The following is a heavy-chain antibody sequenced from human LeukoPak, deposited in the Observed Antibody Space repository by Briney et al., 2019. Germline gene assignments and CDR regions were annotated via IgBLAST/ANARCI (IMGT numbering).Heavy chain of an antibody. D-gene: IGHD1-7*01. CDR1: GYTFTNYY. Sequence: ASVKVSCKASGYTFTNYYIHWVRQAPGQGLEWMGWISAYNGNTNYAQKLQGRVTMTTDTSTSTAYMELRSLRSDDTAVYYCARNRGKYNWNFDYYMDVWGKGTTVTVSS. V-gene: IGHV1-18*04. J-gene: IGHJ6*03. CDR3: ARNRGKYNWNFDYYMDV. CDR2: ISAYNGNT.